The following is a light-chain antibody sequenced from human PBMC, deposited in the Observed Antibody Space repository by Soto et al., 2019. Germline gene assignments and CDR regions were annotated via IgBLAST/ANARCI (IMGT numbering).Light chain of an antibody. CDR2: VNN. CDR3: AAWDDSLDGVV. CDR1: SPNIGSNV. J-gene: IGLJ3*02. Sequence: QSVLTQPPSASGTPGQRVTISCSGRSPNIGSNVVNWYQQLPGTAPKLLIYVNNQRPSGVPDRFSGSKSGTSASLAISGLQSEDEAGYYCAAWDDSLDGVVFGGGTKLTVL. V-gene: IGLV1-44*01.